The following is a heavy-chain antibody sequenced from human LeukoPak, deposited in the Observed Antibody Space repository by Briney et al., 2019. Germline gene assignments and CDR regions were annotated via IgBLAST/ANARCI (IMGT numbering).Heavy chain of an antibody. Sequence: ASVKVSCKASGYTFTGYYMHWVRQAPGQGLEWMGWINPNSGGTNYAQKFQGRVTMTRDTSISTAYMELSRLRSDDTAVYYCARSPPYCSSTSCILPRLLRQTYYFDYWGQGTLVTVSS. V-gene: IGHV1-2*02. CDR3: ARSPPYCSSTSCILPRLLRQTYYFDY. J-gene: IGHJ4*02. CDR1: GYTFTGYY. D-gene: IGHD2-2*01. CDR2: INPNSGGT.